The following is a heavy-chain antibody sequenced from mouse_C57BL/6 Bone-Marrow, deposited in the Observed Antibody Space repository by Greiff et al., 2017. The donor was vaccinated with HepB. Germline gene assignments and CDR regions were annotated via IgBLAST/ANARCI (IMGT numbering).Heavy chain of an antibody. CDR1: GFSLTSYG. D-gene: IGHD1-1*01. J-gene: IGHJ1*03. CDR2: IWSGGST. Sequence: VKLQESGPGLVQPSQSLSITCTVSGFSLTSYGVHWVRQSPGKGLEWLGVIWSGGSTDYNAAFISRLSISKDNSKSQVFFKMNSLQADDTAIYYCARTITTVVARYFDVWGTGTTVTVSS. CDR3: ARTITTVVARYFDV. V-gene: IGHV2-2*01.